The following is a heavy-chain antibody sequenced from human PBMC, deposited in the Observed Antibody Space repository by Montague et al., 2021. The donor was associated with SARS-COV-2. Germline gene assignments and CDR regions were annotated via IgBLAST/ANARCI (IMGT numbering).Heavy chain of an antibody. CDR2: ITWDSGTL. D-gene: IGHD3-22*01. V-gene: IGHV3-9*01. CDR3: AKDFDYYDSSGYFDY. Sequence: SLRLSFAASGFTFGDHAMHWVRQPPGKGPEWISGITWDSGTLGYADSVKGRFTISRDNAKNSLYLQMNSLRVEDTALYYCAKDFDYYDSSGYFDYWGQGTLVTVSS. J-gene: IGHJ4*02. CDR1: GFTFGDHA.